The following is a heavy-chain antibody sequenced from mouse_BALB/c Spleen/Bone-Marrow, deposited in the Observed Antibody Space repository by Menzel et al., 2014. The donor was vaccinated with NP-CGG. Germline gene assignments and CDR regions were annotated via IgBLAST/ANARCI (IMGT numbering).Heavy chain of an antibody. CDR1: GFDFSRYW. CDR2: INPDSSTI. CDR3: ARLRGNYAMDY. Sequence: EVLLVESGGGLVQPGGSLKLSCAASGFDFSRYWMSWVRQAPGKGLEWIGDINPDSSTINYTPSLKDKFIISRDNAKNTLYLQMSKVRSEDTALYYCARLRGNYAMDYWGQGTSVTVSS. V-gene: IGHV4-1*02. J-gene: IGHJ4*01. D-gene: IGHD2-14*01.